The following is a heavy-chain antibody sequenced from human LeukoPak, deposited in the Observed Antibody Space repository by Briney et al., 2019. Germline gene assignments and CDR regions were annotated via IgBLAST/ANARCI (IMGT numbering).Heavy chain of an antibody. CDR1: GFTFSSYR. Sequence: GGSLRLSCAASGFTFSSYRMNWVRQAPGTGLEWVSYISSSSSTIYYADSVKGRFTISRDNAKNSLYLQMNSLRDEDAAAYYCALRFTIFGSYCSNWFDPWGQGTLVTVSS. CDR2: ISSSSSTI. D-gene: IGHD3-3*01. V-gene: IGHV3-48*02. J-gene: IGHJ5*02. CDR3: ALRFTIFGSYCSNWFDP.